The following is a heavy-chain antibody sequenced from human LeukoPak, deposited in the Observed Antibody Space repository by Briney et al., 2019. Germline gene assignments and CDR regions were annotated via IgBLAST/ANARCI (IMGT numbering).Heavy chain of an antibody. V-gene: IGHV4-39*02. J-gene: IGHJ4*02. CDR1: GGSISSSIYY. Sequence: KSSETLSLTCTVSGGSISSSIYYWGWFRQPPGKGLEWIGSIYYNVATYYNSSLKSRVTISVDTSKNHLSLKLSSVTAADTAVYYCARVRDGYNHNWAYWGQGTLVTVSS. CDR3: ARVRDGYNHNWAY. CDR2: IYYNVAT. D-gene: IGHD5-24*01.